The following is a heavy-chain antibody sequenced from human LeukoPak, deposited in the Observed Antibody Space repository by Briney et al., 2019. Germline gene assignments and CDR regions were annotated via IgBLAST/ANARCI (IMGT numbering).Heavy chain of an antibody. Sequence: GASVKVSCKVSGYTLTELSMYWVRQAPGKGLEWMGGFDPEDGETIYAQKFQGRVTMTEDTSTDTAYMELSSLRSEDTAVYYCATETSGYSSGWPAVYWGQGTLVTVSS. CDR3: ATETSGYSSGWPAVY. D-gene: IGHD6-19*01. CDR2: FDPEDGET. CDR1: GYTLTELS. V-gene: IGHV1-24*01. J-gene: IGHJ4*02.